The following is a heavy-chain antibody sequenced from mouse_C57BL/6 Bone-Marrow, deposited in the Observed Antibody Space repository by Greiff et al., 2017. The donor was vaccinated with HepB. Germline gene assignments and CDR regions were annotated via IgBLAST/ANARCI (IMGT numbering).Heavy chain of an antibody. J-gene: IGHJ3*01. V-gene: IGHV1-64*01. D-gene: IGHD1-1*01. Sequence: QVHVKQPGAELVKPGASVKLSCKASGYTFTSYWMHWVKQRPGQGLEWIGMIHPNSGSTNYNEKFKSKATLTVDKSSSTAYMQLSSLTSEDSAVYYCASLYGSSPWFAYWGQGTLVTVSA. CDR1: GYTFTSYW. CDR2: IHPNSGST. CDR3: ASLYGSSPWFAY.